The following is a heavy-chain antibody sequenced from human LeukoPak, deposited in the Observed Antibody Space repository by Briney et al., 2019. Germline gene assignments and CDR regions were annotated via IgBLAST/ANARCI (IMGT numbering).Heavy chain of an antibody. J-gene: IGHJ4*02. D-gene: IGHD3-10*01. CDR3: ARDGYYYGSGSYYFDY. CDR2: INSDGSTT. CDR1: GFTFSSYW. Sequence: GGSLRLSCAASGFTFSSYWMHWVRQAPGKGLVWVSRINSDGSTTNYADYVKGRFTISRDNAKNTLYLQMNSLRAEDTAVYYCARDGYYYGSGSYYFDYWGQGTLVTVSS. V-gene: IGHV3-74*01.